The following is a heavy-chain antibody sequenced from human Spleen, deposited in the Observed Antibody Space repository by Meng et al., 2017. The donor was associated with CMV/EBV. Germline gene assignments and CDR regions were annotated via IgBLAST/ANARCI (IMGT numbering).Heavy chain of an antibody. CDR3: ARDPRNYGTENYRRDYFDY. V-gene: IGHV3-7*01. CDR1: GFTFSSYW. CDR2: IKQDGSEK. J-gene: IGHJ4*02. Sequence: GGSLRLSCAASGFTFSSYWMSWVRQAPGKGLEWVASIKQDGSEKYYVDSVKGRFTVSRDNTKSSLYLQMTSLGAEDTALYYCARDPRNYGTENYRRDYFDYWGQGTLVTVSS. D-gene: IGHD3-10*01.